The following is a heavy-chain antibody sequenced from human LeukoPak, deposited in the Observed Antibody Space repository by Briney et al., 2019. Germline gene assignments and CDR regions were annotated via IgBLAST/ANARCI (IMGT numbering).Heavy chain of an antibody. V-gene: IGHV4-4*02. CDR3: ARVSYGDYLDY. CDR2: IYHSGST. CDR1: GGSISSSNW. J-gene: IGHJ4*02. D-gene: IGHD4-17*01. Sequence: SGTLSLTCAVSGGSISSSNWWSWVRQPPGKGLEWIGEIYHSGSTNYNPSLKSRVTMSVDTSKNQFSLKLSSVTAADTAVYYCARVSYGDYLDYWGQGTLVTVSS.